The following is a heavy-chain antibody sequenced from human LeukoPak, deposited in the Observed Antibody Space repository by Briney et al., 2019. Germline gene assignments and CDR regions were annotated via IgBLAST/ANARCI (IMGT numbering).Heavy chain of an antibody. Sequence: GGSLRLSCVASGFAFNTQAMHWVRQAPGKGLEWLAVMSLDGSSIYYADSVKGRFTISRDNSKNTLYLQMSSLRVEDTAVHYCARDRGKLRYFDLWGQGTLLTVSS. CDR2: MSLDGSSI. CDR1: GFAFNTQA. V-gene: IGHV3-30*15. D-gene: IGHD3-9*01. J-gene: IGHJ4*02. CDR3: ARDRGKLRYFDL.